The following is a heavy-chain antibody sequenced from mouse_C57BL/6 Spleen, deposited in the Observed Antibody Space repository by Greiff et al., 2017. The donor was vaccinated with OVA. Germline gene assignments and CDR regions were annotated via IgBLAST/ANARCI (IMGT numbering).Heavy chain of an antibody. CDR1: GYAFTNYL. Sequence: QVQLKRSGAELVRPGTSVKVSCKASGYAFTNYLIEWVKQRPGQGLEWIGVINPGSGGTNYNEKFKGKATLTADKSSSTAYMQLSSLTSEDSAVYFGARKDGYYGGFAYWGQGTLVTVSA. CDR2: INPGSGGT. J-gene: IGHJ3*01. CDR3: ARKDGYYGGFAY. V-gene: IGHV1-54*01. D-gene: IGHD2-3*01.